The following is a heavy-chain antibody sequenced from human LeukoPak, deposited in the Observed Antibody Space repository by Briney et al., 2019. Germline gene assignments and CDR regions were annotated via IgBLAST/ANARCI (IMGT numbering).Heavy chain of an antibody. J-gene: IGHJ4*02. CDR2: ISSSSSTT. D-gene: IGHD3-22*01. V-gene: IGHV3-48*01. CDR3: ASDYYDSSGIDY. Sequence: PGGSLRLSCAASGLTFSSYSMNWVRQAPGKGLEWVSYISSSSSTTYYADSVKGRFTISRDNAKNSLYLQMNSLRAEDTAVYYCASDYYDSSGIDYWGQGTLVTVSS. CDR1: GLTFSSYS.